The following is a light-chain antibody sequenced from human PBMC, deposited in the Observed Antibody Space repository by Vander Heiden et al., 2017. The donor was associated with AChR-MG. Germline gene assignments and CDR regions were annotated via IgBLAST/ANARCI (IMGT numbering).Light chain of an antibody. Sequence: EIVLKQPPAPPSLSPGERATLTCRASQSVSSSYLAWYQQKPGQAPRLLIYGASSRATGIPDRFSGSGSGTDFTLTISRLEPEDFAVYYCQQYGSSLTWTFGQGTKVEIK. CDR1: QSVSSSY. J-gene: IGKJ1*01. CDR3: QQYGSSLTWT. V-gene: IGKV3-20*01. CDR2: GAS.